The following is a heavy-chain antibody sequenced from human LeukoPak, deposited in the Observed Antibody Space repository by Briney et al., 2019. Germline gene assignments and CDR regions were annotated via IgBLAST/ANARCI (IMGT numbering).Heavy chain of an antibody. V-gene: IGHV3-30*02. J-gene: IGHJ3*02. CDR2: IRYDGSNK. Sequence: PGGSLRLSCAASGFTFSSYGMHWVRQAPGKGLEWVAFIRYDGSNKYYADSVKGRFTISRDNSKNTLYLQMNSLRAEDTAVYYCAAQTRSPSGAFDIWGQGTMVTVSS. CDR1: GFTFSSYG. CDR3: AAQTRSPSGAFDI. D-gene: IGHD3-10*01.